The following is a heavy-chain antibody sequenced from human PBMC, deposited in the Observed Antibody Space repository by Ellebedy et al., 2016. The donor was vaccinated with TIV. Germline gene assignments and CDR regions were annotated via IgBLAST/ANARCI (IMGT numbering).Heavy chain of an antibody. V-gene: IGHV3-33*06. CDR1: GFTFSSYA. CDR3: AKELKEGSSDY. J-gene: IGHJ4*02. Sequence: GESLKISCAASGFTFSSYAMHWVRQAPGKGLEWVSVICYDGINKYCADSVKGRFTISRDNSKNTLFLQMNSLRVEDTAVYYCAKELKEGSSDYWGQGTLVTVSS. CDR2: ICYDGINK. D-gene: IGHD6-19*01.